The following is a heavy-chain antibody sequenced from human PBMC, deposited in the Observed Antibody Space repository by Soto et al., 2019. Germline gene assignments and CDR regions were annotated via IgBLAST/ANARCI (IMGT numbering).Heavy chain of an antibody. CDR2: IYYSGST. V-gene: IGHV4-39*01. CDR1: GGSISSSSYY. J-gene: IGHJ3*02. D-gene: IGHD5-12*01. Sequence: PSXTLSLTCTVSGGSISSSSYYCGWILQHPGKWLEWIGSIYYSGSTYYNPSLKSRVTISVDTSKNQFSLKLSSVTAADTAVYYCARHVSKSGNGYEAADAFDIWGQGTMVTVSS. CDR3: ARHVSKSGNGYEAADAFDI.